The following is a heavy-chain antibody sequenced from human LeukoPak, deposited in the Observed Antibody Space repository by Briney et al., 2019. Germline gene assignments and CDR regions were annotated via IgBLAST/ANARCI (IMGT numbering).Heavy chain of an antibody. D-gene: IGHD5-18*01. CDR3: ASLRYGYSFSDY. V-gene: IGHV3-11*01. J-gene: IGHJ4*02. CDR2: ISSSGSTI. Sequence: GGSLRLSCAASGFTFSDYYMSWISQAPGKGLEWVSYISSSGSTIYYADSVKGRFTISRDNAKNSLYLQMNSLRAEDTAVYYCASLRYGYSFSDYWGQGTLVTVSS. CDR1: GFTFSDYY.